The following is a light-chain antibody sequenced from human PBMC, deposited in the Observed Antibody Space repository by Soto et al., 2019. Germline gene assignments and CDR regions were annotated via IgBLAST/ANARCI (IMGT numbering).Light chain of an antibody. V-gene: IGKV3-15*01. Sequence: EKVMTQSPATLSVSPGERATLSCRASQSVSSNLAWYQQKPGQAPRLLIYGASTRATGVPARFIGSGSGTDFTLTISSLQSEDFAVYYCHQYSNRPPWTFGQGTKVEIK. CDR3: HQYSNRPPWT. CDR2: GAS. CDR1: QSVSSN. J-gene: IGKJ1*01.